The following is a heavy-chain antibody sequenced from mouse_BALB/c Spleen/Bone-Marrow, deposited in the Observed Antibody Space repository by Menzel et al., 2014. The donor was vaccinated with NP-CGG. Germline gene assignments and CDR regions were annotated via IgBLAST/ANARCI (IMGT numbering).Heavy chain of an antibody. CDR2: IWGVGTT. J-gene: IGHJ3*01. Sequence: VHLVESGPGLVAPSQSLSITCTVSGFSLTDYGVSWIRQPPGKGLEWLGVIWGVGTTYYNSALKSRLSISKDNSKSQVFLKMNSLQTDETAIYYCAKIYYDFDGFAHWGQGTLVTVSA. D-gene: IGHD2-4*01. CDR1: GFSLTDYG. V-gene: IGHV2-6-5*01. CDR3: AKIYYDFDGFAH.